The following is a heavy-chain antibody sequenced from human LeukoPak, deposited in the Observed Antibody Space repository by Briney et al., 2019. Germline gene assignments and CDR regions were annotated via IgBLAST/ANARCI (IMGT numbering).Heavy chain of an antibody. D-gene: IGHD3-16*01. V-gene: IGHV5-51*01. J-gene: IGHJ4*02. CDR3: ARSANQGGVWV. CDR1: GYSFTSYW. CDR2: IYPGDSDT. Sequence: GESLKISCKGSGYSFTSYWIAWVRQLPGKGLEWMGIIYPGDSDTRYSPSFQGQVTISADKSISTVYLQWSSRKASDTAMYYCARSANQGGVWVWGQGTLVTVSS.